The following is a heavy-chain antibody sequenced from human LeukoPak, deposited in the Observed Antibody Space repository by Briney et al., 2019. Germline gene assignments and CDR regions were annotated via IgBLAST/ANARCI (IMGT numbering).Heavy chain of an antibody. CDR3: TSGGPDGSDY. Sequence: ASVKVSCKASGYTFTGYYMHWVRQAPGQGLEWMGWINPDSGGTIYAQMFQGRVTMTRDTSINTAYMELSRLRSDDTAIYYCTSGGPDGSDYWGQGTLVTVSS. D-gene: IGHD2-15*01. CDR2: INPDSGGT. V-gene: IGHV1-2*02. J-gene: IGHJ4*02. CDR1: GYTFTGYY.